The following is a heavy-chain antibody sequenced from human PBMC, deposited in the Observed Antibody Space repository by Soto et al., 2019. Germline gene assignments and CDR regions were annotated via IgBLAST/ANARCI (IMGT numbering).Heavy chain of an antibody. CDR3: ARDRGPSSGYYPYWFDP. V-gene: IGHV1-69*12. J-gene: IGHJ5*02. Sequence: QVQLVQSGAEVKKPGSSVKVSCKASGGTFSSYAITWVRQAPGQGLEWMGGIIPIFGTANYAQKFQGRVTITADESTSTAYMELSSLRCEDMAVYYCARDRGPSSGYYPYWFDPWGQGTLVSVSS. CDR2: IIPIFGTA. CDR1: GGTFSSYA. D-gene: IGHD3-22*01.